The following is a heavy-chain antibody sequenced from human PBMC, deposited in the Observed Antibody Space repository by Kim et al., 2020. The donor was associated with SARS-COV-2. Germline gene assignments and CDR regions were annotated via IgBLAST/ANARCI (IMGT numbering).Heavy chain of an antibody. J-gene: IGHJ4*02. Sequence: QKFQGRATMPRDTSTSTVYMELSSLRSEDTAVYYCARDRGSSSAQYYFDYWGQGTLVTVSS. D-gene: IGHD6-13*01. V-gene: IGHV1-46*01. CDR3: ARDRGSSSAQYYFDY.